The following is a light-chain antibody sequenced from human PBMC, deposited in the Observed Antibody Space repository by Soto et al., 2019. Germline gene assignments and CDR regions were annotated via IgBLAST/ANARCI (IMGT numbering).Light chain of an antibody. CDR1: HSVSSNY. CDR3: QQYASSLFT. Sequence: EIVLTQSPGTLSLSPGERATLSCRASHSVSSNYLAWYPQKPCQAPRLLLYGASSRATGIPDRVSGSGSGTDITITVSRVEPEECAVYYCQQYASSLFTFGPGTKADI. J-gene: IGKJ3*01. V-gene: IGKV3-20*01. CDR2: GAS.